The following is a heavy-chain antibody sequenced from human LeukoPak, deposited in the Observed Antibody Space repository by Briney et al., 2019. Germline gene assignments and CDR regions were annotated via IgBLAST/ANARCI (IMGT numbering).Heavy chain of an antibody. CDR1: GFTFSSYA. CDR2: ISSSSSYI. J-gene: IGHJ4*02. Sequence: GGSLRLSCAASGFTFSSYAMNWVRQAPGKGLEWVSSISSSSSYIYYADSVKGRFTISRDNAKNSLYLQMNSLRAEDTAVYYCARLQLWFFDYWGQGTLVTVSS. V-gene: IGHV3-21*01. D-gene: IGHD5-18*01. CDR3: ARLQLWFFDY.